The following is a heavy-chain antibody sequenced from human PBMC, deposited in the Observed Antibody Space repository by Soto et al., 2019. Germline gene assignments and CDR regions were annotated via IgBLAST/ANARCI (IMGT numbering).Heavy chain of an antibody. CDR2: ISSSSSYI. CDR1: GFTFSSYS. J-gene: IGHJ4*02. D-gene: IGHD1-1*01. CDR3: ALDGSGNRPFY. V-gene: IGHV3-21*01. Sequence: VSPRLSWAASGFTFSSYSMDWVRQSPGQGLEWISSISSSSSYIYYADSVKGRFTISRDNAKNSPYLHMNSLRAEATGLYYCALDGSGNRPFYWGQRTLVIVS.